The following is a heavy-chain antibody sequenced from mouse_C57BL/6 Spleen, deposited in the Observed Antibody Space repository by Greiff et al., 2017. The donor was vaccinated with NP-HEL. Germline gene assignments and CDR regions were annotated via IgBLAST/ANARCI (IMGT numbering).Heavy chain of an antibody. CDR3: ARRRSYGSFDY. CDR2: IHPNSGST. J-gene: IGHJ2*01. Sequence: QVQLQQPGAELVKPGASVKLSCKASGYTFTSYWMHWVKQRPGQGLEWIGMIHPNSGSTNYNEKFKSKATLTVDKSSSTAYTQLSSLTSEDSAVYYCARRRSYGSFDYWGQGTTLTVSS. V-gene: IGHV1-64*01. CDR1: GYTFTSYW. D-gene: IGHD1-1*01.